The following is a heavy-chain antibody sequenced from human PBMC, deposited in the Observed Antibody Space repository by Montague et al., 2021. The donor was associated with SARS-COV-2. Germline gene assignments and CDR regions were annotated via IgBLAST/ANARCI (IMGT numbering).Heavy chain of an antibody. CDR1: GGSISSGSYY. CDR3: ARDIAVAGLFDY. CDR2: ISISGST. J-gene: IGHJ4*02. V-gene: IGHV4-61*02. Sequence: TLSLTCTVSGGSISSGSYYWSWIRPPAGKGLEWIGRISISGSTNYXPSLKSRVTISVDTSKNQFSLKLSSVTAAATAVYYCARDIAVAGLFDYWGQGTLVTVSS. D-gene: IGHD6-19*01.